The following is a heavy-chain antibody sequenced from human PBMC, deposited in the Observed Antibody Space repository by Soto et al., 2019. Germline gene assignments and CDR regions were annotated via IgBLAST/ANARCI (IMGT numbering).Heavy chain of an antibody. Sequence: SLRLSCAASGFTLDDYAFHWVRQVPGKGLEWVSSISWNSGKLAYADSVKGRFTISRDNAESSLYLQMNNLRSDDTALYYCAKDYRRFDWTFYGMDVWGQGTTVTVSS. CDR2: ISWNSGKL. J-gene: IGHJ6*02. D-gene: IGHD3-9*01. V-gene: IGHV3-9*01. CDR3: AKDYRRFDWTFYGMDV. CDR1: GFTLDDYA.